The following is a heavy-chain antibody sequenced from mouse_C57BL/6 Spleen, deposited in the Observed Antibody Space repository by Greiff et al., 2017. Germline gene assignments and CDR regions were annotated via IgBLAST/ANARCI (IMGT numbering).Heavy chain of an antibody. J-gene: IGHJ4*01. CDR2: INPSNGGT. D-gene: IGHD1-1*01. CDR3: ARWGVVADYAMDY. CDR1: GYTFTSYW. Sequence: VQLQQPGTELVKPGASVKLSCTASGYTFTSYWMHWVKQRPGPGLEWIGNINPSNGGTNYNEKFKSKATLTVDKSSSTAYMQLSSLTSEDSAVYYCARWGVVADYAMDYWGQGTSVTVSS. V-gene: IGHV1-53*01.